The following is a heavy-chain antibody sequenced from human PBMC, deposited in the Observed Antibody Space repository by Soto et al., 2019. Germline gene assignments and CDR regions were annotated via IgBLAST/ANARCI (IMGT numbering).Heavy chain of an antibody. CDR1: GFTFSTYG. J-gene: IGHJ6*02. CDR2: ISFDASNK. V-gene: IGHV3-30*18. Sequence: GGSLRLSCAASGFTFSTYGMHWVRQAPGKGLEWVALISFDASNKYYADSVKGRFTISRDNSKNTLFLLMDSLRAEDTAVYYCAKEHDGSGYFHQYGMDVGGQGTTFTVSS. CDR3: AKEHDGSGYFHQYGMDV. D-gene: IGHD3-22*01.